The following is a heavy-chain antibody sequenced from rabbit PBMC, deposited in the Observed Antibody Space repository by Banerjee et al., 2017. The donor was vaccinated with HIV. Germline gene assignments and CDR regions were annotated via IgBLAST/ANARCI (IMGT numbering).Heavy chain of an antibody. CDR3: ARDGSGWGANFNL. CDR1: GFSFSSSYW. D-gene: IGHD4-1*01. V-gene: IGHV1S45*01. J-gene: IGHJ4*01. CDR2: IDAGYRGST. Sequence: QEQLVESGGRLVKPEGSLTLTCTASGFSFSSSYWICWVRQAPGKGLEWIACIDAGYRGSTYYASWAKGRFTISKTSSTTVTLQMTSLTAADTATYFCARDGSGWGANFNLWGQGTLVTVS.